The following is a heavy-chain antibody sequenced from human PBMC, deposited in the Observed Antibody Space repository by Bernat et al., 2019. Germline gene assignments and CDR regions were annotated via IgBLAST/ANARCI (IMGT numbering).Heavy chain of an antibody. CDR3: ARGGSSQLLESGGDNWFDP. CDR1: GFTFSSYD. D-gene: IGHD3-3*01. CDR2: IGTAGDT. V-gene: IGHV3-13*01. Sequence: EVQLVESGGGLVQPGGSLRLSCAASGFTFSSYDMHWVRQATGKGLEWVSAIGTAGDTYYPGSVKGRFTISRENAKNSLYLQMNSLRAGDTAVYYCARGGSSQLLESGGDNWFDPWGQGTPVTVSS. J-gene: IGHJ5*02.